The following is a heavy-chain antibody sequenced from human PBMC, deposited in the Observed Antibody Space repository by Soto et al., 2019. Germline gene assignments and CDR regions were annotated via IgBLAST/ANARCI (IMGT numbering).Heavy chain of an antibody. D-gene: IGHD3-9*01. J-gene: IGHJ5*02. CDR2: INHSGST. V-gene: IGHV4-34*01. Sequence: SETLSLTCAVYGGSFSGYYWSWVRQPPGKGLEWIGEINHSGSTNYNPSLKSRVTISVDTSKNQFSLNLRFVTGADTAVYFCARDVRDTGYSYWFDPWGQGILVTVSS. CDR1: GGSFSGYY. CDR3: ARDVRDTGYSYWFDP.